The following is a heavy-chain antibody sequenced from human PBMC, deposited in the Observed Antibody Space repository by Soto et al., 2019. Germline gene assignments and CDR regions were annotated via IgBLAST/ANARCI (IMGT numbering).Heavy chain of an antibody. J-gene: IGHJ5*02. CDR2: IYYSGST. CDR3: AREAERGYSAIDP. D-gene: IGHD5-12*01. V-gene: IGHV4-31*03. CDR1: GGSISSGGYY. Sequence: QVQLQESGPGLVKPSQTLSLTCTVSGGSISSGGYYWSWIRQHPGKGLEWIGYIYYSGSTYYNPSIKSRVTISVDTSKNQFSLKLSSVTAADTAVYYCAREAERGYSAIDPWGQGTLVTVSS.